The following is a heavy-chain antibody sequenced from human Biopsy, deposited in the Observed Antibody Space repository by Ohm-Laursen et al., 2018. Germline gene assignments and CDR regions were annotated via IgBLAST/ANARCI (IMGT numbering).Heavy chain of an antibody. CDR1: GLSLSTSGVG. CDR2: FYWDDDK. V-gene: IGHV2-5*02. D-gene: IGHD3-10*01. CDR3: ARLGSLQLKNWFDP. J-gene: IGHJ5*02. Sequence: PQTLTLTCSFSGLSLSTSGVGVGWILQPPGKALEWLALFYWDDDKRYSPSLKIRLTITKHPSKKQVVLTMTNMDPVNISTYYCARLGSLQLKNWFDPWGQGTLVTVSS.